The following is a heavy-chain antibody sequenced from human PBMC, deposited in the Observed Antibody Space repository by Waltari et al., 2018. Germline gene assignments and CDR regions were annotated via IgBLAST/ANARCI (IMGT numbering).Heavy chain of an antibody. Sequence: EVQLVESGGGLIQPGGSLRLSCAASGFTVSSNYMSWVRQAPGKGLEWVSVIYSGGSTYYADSVKGRFTISRDNSKNTLYLQMNSLRAEDTAVYYCARVLGSSWWWGGLDYWGQGTLVTVRS. D-gene: IGHD6-13*01. J-gene: IGHJ4*02. CDR1: GFTVSSNY. CDR2: IYSGGST. CDR3: ARVLGSSWWWGGLDY. V-gene: IGHV3-53*01.